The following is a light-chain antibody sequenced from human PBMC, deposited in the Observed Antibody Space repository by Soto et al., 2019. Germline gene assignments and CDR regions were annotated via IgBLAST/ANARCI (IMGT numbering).Light chain of an antibody. Sequence: EIVMTQSPATLSVSPGERATLSCRASQSVSNNLAGYQQKPGQAPSLLIYGASTMATGVPARFSGSGSGTEFTLTINSLQSEDFAVYYCQHYKNWPPWTFGQGTKVEIK. V-gene: IGKV3-15*01. CDR2: GAS. J-gene: IGKJ1*01. CDR3: QHYKNWPPWT. CDR1: QSVSNN.